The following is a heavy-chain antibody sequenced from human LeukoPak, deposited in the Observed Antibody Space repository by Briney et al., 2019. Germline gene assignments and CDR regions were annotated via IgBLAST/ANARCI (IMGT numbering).Heavy chain of an antibody. V-gene: IGHV4-30-4*01. CDR1: GGSISSGDYY. CDR2: IYYSGST. Sequence: SETLSLTCAVSGGSISSGDYYWSWIRQPPGKGLEWIGYIYYSGSTYYNPSLKSRVTISVDTSKNQFSLKLSSVTAADTAVYYCAREDGDSNWFDPWGQGTLVTVSS. J-gene: IGHJ5*02. CDR3: AREDGDSNWFDP. D-gene: IGHD4-17*01.